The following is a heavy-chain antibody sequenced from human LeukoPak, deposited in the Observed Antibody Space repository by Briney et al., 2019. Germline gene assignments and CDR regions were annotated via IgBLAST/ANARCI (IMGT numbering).Heavy chain of an antibody. V-gene: IGHV3-23*01. Sequence: PGGSLRLSCAASGFTFSSYAMSWVRQAPGKGLEWVSSVSGSGGSTYYADSVKGRFTISRDNAKNSLYLQMNSLRAEDTALYYCAKDQNTVATAPFDYWGLGTLVTVSS. CDR2: VSGSGGST. J-gene: IGHJ4*02. CDR1: GFTFSSYA. CDR3: AKDQNTVATAPFDY. D-gene: IGHD4-17*01.